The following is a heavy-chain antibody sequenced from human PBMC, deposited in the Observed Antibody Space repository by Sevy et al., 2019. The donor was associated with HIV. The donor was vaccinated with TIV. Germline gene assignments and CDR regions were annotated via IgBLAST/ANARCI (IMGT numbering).Heavy chain of an antibody. CDR1: GFTFSSYG. D-gene: IGHD3-16*02. Sequence: GGSLRLSCAASGFTFSSYGMHWVRQAPGKGLEWVAVIWYDGSNKYYADSVKGRFTISRDNSKNTLYLQMNSLRAEDTAVYYCATAPSGYGSGSYRIDFDYWGQGTLVTVSS. V-gene: IGHV3-33*01. CDR3: ATAPSGYGSGSYRIDFDY. CDR2: IWYDGSNK. J-gene: IGHJ4*02.